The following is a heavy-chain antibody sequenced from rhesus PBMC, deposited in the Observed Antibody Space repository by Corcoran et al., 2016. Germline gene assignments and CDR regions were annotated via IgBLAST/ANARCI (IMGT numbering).Heavy chain of an antibody. D-gene: IGHD2-39*01. CDR1: GCTFRANW. J-gene: IGHJ5-2*02. Sequence: EVQLAESGGGLVQPGGSLRLSCAASGCTFRANWINRVRQVPGKGLEWVARISNDGNLINYADSVKGRFTISRENAKNSLYLQMNGLRPEDTAVYYCAKDLVWNALDVWGRGVLVTVSS. CDR2: ISNDGNLI. CDR3: AKDLVWNALDV. V-gene: IGHV3-119*01.